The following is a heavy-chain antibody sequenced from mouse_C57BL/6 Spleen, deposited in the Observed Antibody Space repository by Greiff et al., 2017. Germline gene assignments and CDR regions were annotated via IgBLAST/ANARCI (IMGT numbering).Heavy chain of an antibody. V-gene: IGHV1-54*01. Sequence: QVQLQQSGAELVRPGTSVKVSCKASGYAFTNYLIEWVKQRPGQGLEWIGVINPGSGGTNYNEKFKGKATLTADKSSSTAYMQLSSLTSEDSAVYFCARQGVVPFAYWGQGTLVTVSA. J-gene: IGHJ3*01. CDR2: INPGSGGT. D-gene: IGHD1-1*01. CDR1: GYAFTNYL. CDR3: ARQGVVPFAY.